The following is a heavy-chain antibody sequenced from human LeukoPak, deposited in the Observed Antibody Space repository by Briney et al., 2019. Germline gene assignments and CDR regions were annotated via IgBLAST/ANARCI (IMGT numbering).Heavy chain of an antibody. V-gene: IGHV4-39*01. Sequence: ASETLSLTCTVSGGSISSSSYYWGWIRQPPGKGLEWIGSIYYSGSTYYNPSLKSRVTISVDTSKNQFSLRLSSVTAADTAVYYCALDVGATNGRFDPWGQGTLVTVSS. D-gene: IGHD1-26*01. CDR2: IYYSGST. CDR3: ALDVGATNGRFDP. CDR1: GGSISSSSYY. J-gene: IGHJ5*02.